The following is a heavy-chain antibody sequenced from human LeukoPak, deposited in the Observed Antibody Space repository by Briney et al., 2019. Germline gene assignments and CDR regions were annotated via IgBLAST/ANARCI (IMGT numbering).Heavy chain of an antibody. J-gene: IGHJ5*02. CDR1: GYTFTSYG. Sequence: ASVKVSCKASGYTFTSYGISWVRQAPGQGLEWMGWISAYNGNTNYAQKLQGRVTMTTDTSTSTAYMELRSLRSDDTAVYYCARGGEGYCSSTSCPGRNNWFDPWGQGTLVTVSS. CDR2: ISAYNGNT. D-gene: IGHD2-2*01. CDR3: ARGGEGYCSSTSCPGRNNWFDP. V-gene: IGHV1-18*01.